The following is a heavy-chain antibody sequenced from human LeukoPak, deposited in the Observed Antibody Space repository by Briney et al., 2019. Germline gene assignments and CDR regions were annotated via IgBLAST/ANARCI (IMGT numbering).Heavy chain of an antibody. J-gene: IGHJ3*02. V-gene: IGHV4-59*01. D-gene: IGHD3-22*01. Sequence: SETLSLTCTVSGGSISSYCWSWIRQPPGKGLEWIGYIYYSGSTNYNPSLKSRVTISVDTSKNQFSLKLSSVTAADTAVYYCASLPYYYDSSGSFAAFDIWGQGTMVTVSS. CDR3: ASLPYYYDSSGSFAAFDI. CDR1: GGSISSYC. CDR2: IYYSGST.